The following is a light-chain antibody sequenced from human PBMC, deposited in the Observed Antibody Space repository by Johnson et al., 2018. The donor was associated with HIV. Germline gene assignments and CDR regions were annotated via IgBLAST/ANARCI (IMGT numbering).Light chain of an antibody. V-gene: IGLV1-51*01. CDR1: ASKIGNIF. CDR2: DNK. Sequence: QSVLTHPPTVSAALGQKVSIYCSVNASKIGNIFISWYKHPPGTATKTVISDNKNRPSGITDRLSGCKSSTSATLAITALKTGNEADYYCGTWDSSLSVYVFGTGTKVTVL. CDR3: GTWDSSLSVYV. J-gene: IGLJ1*01.